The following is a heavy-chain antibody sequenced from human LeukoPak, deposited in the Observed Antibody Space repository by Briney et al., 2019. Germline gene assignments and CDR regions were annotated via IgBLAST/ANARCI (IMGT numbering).Heavy chain of an antibody. CDR3: AKGTLTGYFIGN. V-gene: IGHV3-23*01. CDR2: ISAGGHDS. J-gene: IGHJ4*02. D-gene: IGHD3-9*01. CDR1: GFTFDTYD. Sequence: GGSLRLSCVASGFTFDTYDMTWVRQAPGKGLEWVSAISAGGHDSYYSDSVRGRFTISRDNSKNTLYLHMNSLRADDTAIFYCAKGTLTGYFIGNWGQGTPVTVSS.